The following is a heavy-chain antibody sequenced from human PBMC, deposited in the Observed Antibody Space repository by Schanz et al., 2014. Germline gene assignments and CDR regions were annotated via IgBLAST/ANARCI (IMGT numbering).Heavy chain of an antibody. D-gene: IGHD6-13*01. J-gene: IGHJ4*02. V-gene: IGHV1-69*08. CDR2: IIPILGIA. CDR3: ARDGVDAAAGGNY. Sequence: QVQLVQSGAEVKKPGSSVKVSCKASGGTFSSYTISWVRQARGQGLEWMGRIIPILGIANYAQKFQGRVTITADKSTFTAYMELSSLRSEDTAVYYCARDGVDAAAGGNYWGQGTLVTVSS. CDR1: GGTFSSYT.